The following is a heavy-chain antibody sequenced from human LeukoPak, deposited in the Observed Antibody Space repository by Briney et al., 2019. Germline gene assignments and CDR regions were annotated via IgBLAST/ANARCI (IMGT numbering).Heavy chain of an antibody. CDR1: GFTFSSYW. J-gene: IGHJ4*02. Sequence: GGSLRLSCAASGFTFSSYWMHWVRQAPGKGLVWVSRINSDGRSTTYADSVKGRLTISRDNAKNTLYLQMNSLRAEDTAVYYCTRGGAYSSGATDYWGQGTLVTVSS. V-gene: IGHV3-74*01. D-gene: IGHD5-18*01. CDR2: INSDGRST. CDR3: TRGGAYSSGATDY.